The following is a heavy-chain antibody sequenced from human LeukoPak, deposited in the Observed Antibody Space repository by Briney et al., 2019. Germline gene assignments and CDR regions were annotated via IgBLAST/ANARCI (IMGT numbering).Heavy chain of an antibody. D-gene: IGHD3-10*01. CDR3: ARATSANVLLWFGDPNWFDP. CDR1: GGTFSSYA. CDR2: IIPILGIA. J-gene: IGHJ5*02. Sequence: LVQSGAEVKKPGSSVKVSCKASGGTFSSYAISWVRQAPGQGLEWMGRIIPILGIANYAQKFQGRVTITADKSTSTAYMELSSLRSEDTAVYYCARATSANVLLWFGDPNWFDPWGQGTLVTVSS. V-gene: IGHV1-69*04.